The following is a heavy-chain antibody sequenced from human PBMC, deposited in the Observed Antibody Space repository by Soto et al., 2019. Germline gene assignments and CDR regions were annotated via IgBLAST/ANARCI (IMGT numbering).Heavy chain of an antibody. CDR1: GGSISSYY. J-gene: IGHJ3*02. CDR2: IYYSGST. D-gene: IGHD5-18*01. CDR3: ARRYGKNAFDI. V-gene: IGHV4-59*01. Sequence: QVQLQESGPGLVKPSEILSLTCTVSGGSISSYYWSWIRQPPGKGLEWIGYIYYSGSTNYNPSLKSRVTISVDTSKNQFSLKLSSVTAADTAVYYCARRYGKNAFDIWGQGTMVTVSS.